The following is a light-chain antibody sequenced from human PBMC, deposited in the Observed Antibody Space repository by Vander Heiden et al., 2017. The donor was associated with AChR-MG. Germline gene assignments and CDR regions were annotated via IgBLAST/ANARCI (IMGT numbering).Light chain of an antibody. J-gene: IGKJ2*01. CDR2: VAS. V-gene: IGKV1-6*01. CDR1: QDIGND. CDR3: LQDFNYPHT. Sequence: AIQMTQSPSSLSASVGDRVTITCRASQDIGNDLGWYQQKPGKDPKFLIYVASSLHRGVPSRFSGSGSDTDFSLTISSLQPEDFATYYCLQDFNYPHTFGQGTKLEIK.